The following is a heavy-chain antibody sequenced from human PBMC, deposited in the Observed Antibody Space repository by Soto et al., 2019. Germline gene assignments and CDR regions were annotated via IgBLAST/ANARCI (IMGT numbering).Heavy chain of an antibody. CDR3: ARDPFVVVVAATGTGYYYGMDV. D-gene: IGHD2-15*01. V-gene: IGHV3-33*01. CDR2: IWYDGSNK. Sequence: GGSLRLSCAASGFTFSSYGMHWVRQAPGKGLEWVAVIWYDGSNKYYADSVKGRFTISRDNSKNTLYLQMNSLRAEDTAVYYCARDPFVVVVAATGTGYYYGMDVWGQGTTVTVSS. CDR1: GFTFSSYG. J-gene: IGHJ6*02.